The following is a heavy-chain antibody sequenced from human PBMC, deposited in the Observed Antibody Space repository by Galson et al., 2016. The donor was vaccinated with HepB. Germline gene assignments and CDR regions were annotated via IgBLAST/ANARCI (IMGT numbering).Heavy chain of an antibody. V-gene: IGHV1-69*10. CDR2: IIPIHGTA. J-gene: IGHJ6*02. CDR1: GGTFSSYA. CDR3: AGQDCSGGSCFHSKVYFYQYDTDV. Sequence: SVKVSCKASGGTFSSYAISWVRQAPGQGLEWMGGIIPIHGTADYAQNFQGRVTITADKSTSTAYMEVSSLRFEDTAVYYCAGQDCSGGSCFHSKVYFYQYDTDVWGQGTTVTVSS. D-gene: IGHD2-15*01.